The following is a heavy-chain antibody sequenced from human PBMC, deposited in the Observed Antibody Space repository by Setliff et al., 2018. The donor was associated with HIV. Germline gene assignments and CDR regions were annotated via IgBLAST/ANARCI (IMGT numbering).Heavy chain of an antibody. CDR1: GFTFGDYA. D-gene: IGHD5-18*01. V-gene: IGHV3-49*04. CDR3: TRVSAWIQLTYYFDY. CDR2: IRSKAYGGPT. Sequence: HPGGSLRLSCAASGFTFGDYAMSWVRQAPGKGREWVAFIRSKAYGGPTEYAASVKGRFSISRDDSKSIAYLQMNSLKAEDTAVYYCTRVSAWIQLTYYFDYWGQGTLVTVSS. J-gene: IGHJ4*02.